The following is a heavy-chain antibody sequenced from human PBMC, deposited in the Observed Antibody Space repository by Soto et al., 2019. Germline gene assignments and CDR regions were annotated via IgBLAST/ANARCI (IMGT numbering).Heavy chain of an antibody. V-gene: IGHV1-69*12. CDR2: IIPMFGTA. D-gene: IGHD5-18*01. Sequence: QVQLVQSGAEVKKPESGVKVSCKAPRGTFSTYAISWVRQAPGQGLEWMGGIIPMFGTANYAQRFQDRVTITADESTNTVYMELSSLRTEDTAVYFCASGIQLWLRRINNGYSGWGQGTLVTVSP. CDR3: ASGIQLWLRRINNGYSG. J-gene: IGHJ4*02. CDR1: RGTFSTYA.